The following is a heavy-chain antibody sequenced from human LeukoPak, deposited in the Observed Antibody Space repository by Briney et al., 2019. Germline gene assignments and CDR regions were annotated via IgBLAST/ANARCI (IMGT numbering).Heavy chain of an antibody. Sequence: PSETLSLTCTVSGASISTYSWSWIRQPAGKGLEWIGRIYSSGSTNYNPSLKGRVTMSADTSKNHCSLKLSSVTAADTAVYYCARDPAPDAFDIWGQGTMVTVSS. CDR2: IYSSGST. CDR3: ARDPAPDAFDI. V-gene: IGHV4-4*07. CDR1: GASISTYS. J-gene: IGHJ3*02.